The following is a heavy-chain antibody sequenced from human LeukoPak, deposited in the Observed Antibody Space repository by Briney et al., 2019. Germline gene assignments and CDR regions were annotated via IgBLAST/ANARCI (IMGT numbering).Heavy chain of an antibody. J-gene: IGHJ4*02. CDR2: FDPEDCET. CDR3: ATVVTYYDFWSGYYD. D-gene: IGHD3-3*01. Sequence: ASVKVSFKVSGYTLTELSMHWVRQAPGKGVEGMGGFDPEDCETIYAQKFQGRVTMTEDTSTDTAYMELSSLRSEDTAVYYCATVVTYYDFWSGYYDWGQGTLVTVSS. V-gene: IGHV1-24*01. CDR1: GYTLTELS.